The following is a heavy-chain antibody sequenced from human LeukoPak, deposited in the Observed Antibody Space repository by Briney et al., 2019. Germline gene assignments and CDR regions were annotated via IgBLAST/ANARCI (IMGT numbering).Heavy chain of an antibody. D-gene: IGHD5-18*01. Sequence: PSETLSLTCTVSGGSISSSYYYWGWIRQPPGKGLEWIGEIYHSGSTNYNPSLKSRVTISVDKSKNQLSLKLSSVTAADTAVYYCARRMDTAMVTGSAFDIWGQGTMVTVSS. CDR3: ARRMDTAMVTGSAFDI. CDR2: IYHSGST. V-gene: IGHV4-39*07. CDR1: GGSISSSYYY. J-gene: IGHJ3*02.